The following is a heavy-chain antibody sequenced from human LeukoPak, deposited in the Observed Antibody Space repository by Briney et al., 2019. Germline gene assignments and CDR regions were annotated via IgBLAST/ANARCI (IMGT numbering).Heavy chain of an antibody. CDR3: ARAVAARSFPTYFDY. D-gene: IGHD6-6*01. V-gene: IGHV3-33*01. J-gene: IGHJ4*02. Sequence: GGSLRLSCAASGFTFSSYGMHWVRQAPGKGLEWVAVIWYDGSNKYYADSVKGRFTISRDNSKNTLYLQMNSLSAEDTAVYYCARAVAARSFPTYFDYWGQGTLVTVSS. CDR2: IWYDGSNK. CDR1: GFTFSSYG.